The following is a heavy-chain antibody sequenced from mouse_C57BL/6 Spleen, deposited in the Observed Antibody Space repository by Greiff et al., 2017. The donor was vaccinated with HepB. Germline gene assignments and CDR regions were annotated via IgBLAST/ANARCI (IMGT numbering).Heavy chain of an antibody. D-gene: IGHD1-1*01. V-gene: IGHV1-82*01. J-gene: IGHJ3*01. Sequence: LVESGPELVKPGASVKISCKASGYAFSSSWMNWVKQRPGKGLEWIGRIDPGDGDTNYNGKFKGKATLTADKSSSTAYMQLSSLTSEDSAVYVGEREREYGSSTWFADWGEGTLVTVSA. CDR2: IDPGDGDT. CDR1: GYAFSSSW. CDR3: EREREYGSSTWFAD.